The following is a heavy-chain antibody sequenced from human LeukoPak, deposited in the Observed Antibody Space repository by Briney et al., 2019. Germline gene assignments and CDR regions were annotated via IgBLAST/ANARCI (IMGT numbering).Heavy chain of an antibody. CDR3: AKDLGSVFDALNI. Sequence: PGGSLRLSCAASGFTFDDYAMHWVRQAPGKGLEWVSLISGDGATTYYAASVKGRFTISRDNRKNVLYLQMNNLGTEDTALFYCAKDLGSVFDALNIWGQGTLVTVSS. CDR2: ISGDGATT. CDR1: GFTFDDYA. D-gene: IGHD3-10*01. J-gene: IGHJ3*02. V-gene: IGHV3-43*02.